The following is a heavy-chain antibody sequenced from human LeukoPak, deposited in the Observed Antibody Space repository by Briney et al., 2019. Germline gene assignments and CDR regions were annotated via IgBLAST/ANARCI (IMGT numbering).Heavy chain of an antibody. D-gene: IGHD6-13*01. CDR2: IHYRGST. Sequence: PSETLSLTCTVSGDSINGYYWSWIRQSPGKGLEWIGYIHYRGSTNYNPSLKSRVTISVDTSKNQFSLKLSSVTAADTAVYYCARLHGSSWYLGAFDIWGQGTMVTVSS. CDR1: GDSINGYY. CDR3: ARLHGSSWYLGAFDI. J-gene: IGHJ3*02. V-gene: IGHV4-59*08.